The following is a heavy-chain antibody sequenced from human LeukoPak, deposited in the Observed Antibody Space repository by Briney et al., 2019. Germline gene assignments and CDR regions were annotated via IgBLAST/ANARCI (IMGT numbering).Heavy chain of an antibody. Sequence: SQTLSLTCAVSGGSISRSGYSWSWIRQPPGKGLDWIAYIYYTGSTYYNPSLKSRVTISLDTSKNQFSLKLTSVTAADTAVYYCARAGDSSGYEGRFDPWGQGTLVTVSS. D-gene: IGHD3-22*01. V-gene: IGHV4-30-4*07. CDR1: GGSISRSGYS. J-gene: IGHJ5*02. CDR2: IYYTGST. CDR3: ARAGDSSGYEGRFDP.